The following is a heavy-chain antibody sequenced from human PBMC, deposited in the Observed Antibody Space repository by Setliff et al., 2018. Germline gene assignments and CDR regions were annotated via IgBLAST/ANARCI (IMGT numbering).Heavy chain of an antibody. D-gene: IGHD1-26*01. Sequence: ASVKVSCKASGYTFTSYDNNWVRQATGQGLEWMGWMNPNSGNTGYAQKFQGRVTITRNTSISTAYMELSSLRSEDTAVYYCARVKVIVVATPRTYNQDVWGKGTTVTVSS. V-gene: IGHV1-8*03. CDR1: GYTFTSYD. CDR2: MNPNSGNT. J-gene: IGHJ6*04. CDR3: ARVKVIVVATPRTYNQDV.